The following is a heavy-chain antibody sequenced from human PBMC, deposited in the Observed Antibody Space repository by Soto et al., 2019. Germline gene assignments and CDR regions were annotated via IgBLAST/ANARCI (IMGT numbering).Heavy chain of an antibody. V-gene: IGHV1-3*05. D-gene: IGHD2-21*02. Sequence: QVQLVQSGAEEKKPGASVKVSCKASGYTFTGYAMHWVRQAPGQRLEWMGWINAGNGNTKYSQKFQGRVTITRDTSTSTAYMELSSLRSEATAMYYCARALALPAYFDYWGQGTLATVSS. J-gene: IGHJ4*02. CDR2: INAGNGNT. CDR3: ARALALPAYFDY. CDR1: GYTFTGYA.